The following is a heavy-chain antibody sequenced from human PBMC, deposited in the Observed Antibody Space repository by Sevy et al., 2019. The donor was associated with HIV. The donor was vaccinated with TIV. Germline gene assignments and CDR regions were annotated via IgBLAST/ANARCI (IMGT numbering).Heavy chain of an antibody. CDR3: ARRFYDSTGYPQYFFDY. CDR2: IYPDDSDI. V-gene: IGHV5-51*01. Sequence: ESLKISCRASGYRFSSYWIAWVRQVPGKGLEWMGIIYPDDSDIRYSPSLQGQVTISVDKSISTAYLQWSSLEASDTAMYFCARRFYDSTGYPQYFFDYWGQGTLVTVSS. J-gene: IGHJ4*02. CDR1: GYRFSSYW. D-gene: IGHD3-22*01.